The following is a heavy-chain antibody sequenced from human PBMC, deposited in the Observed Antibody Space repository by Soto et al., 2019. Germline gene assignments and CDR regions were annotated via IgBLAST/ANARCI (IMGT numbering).Heavy chain of an antibody. V-gene: IGHV3-21*01. CDR2: ISSSSSYI. Sequence: GGSLRLSCAASGFTFSSYSMNWVRQAPGKGLEWVSSISSSSSYIYYADSVKGRFTISRDNAKNSLYLQMNSLRAEDTAVYYCARDFAVTTPPYYYYGMDVWGQGTTVTVSS. J-gene: IGHJ6*02. D-gene: IGHD4-4*01. CDR3: ARDFAVTTPPYYYYGMDV. CDR1: GFTFSSYS.